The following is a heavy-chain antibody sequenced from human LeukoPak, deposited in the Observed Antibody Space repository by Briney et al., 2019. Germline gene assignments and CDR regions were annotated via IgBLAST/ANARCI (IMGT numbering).Heavy chain of an antibody. V-gene: IGHV5-51*01. CDR1: GYNFPTYW. CDR2: IYPDDSNT. CDR3: TRLDGSSVVSGMDV. J-gene: IGHJ6*01. Sequence: GESPKISCKGSGYNFPTYWIGWVRQMPGKGLEWMGIIYPDDSNTRYSPSFQGQVTISVDKSINTAYLQWSSLKASDTAMYYCTRLDGSSVVSGMDVWGEGTTVTLSP. D-gene: IGHD3-22*01.